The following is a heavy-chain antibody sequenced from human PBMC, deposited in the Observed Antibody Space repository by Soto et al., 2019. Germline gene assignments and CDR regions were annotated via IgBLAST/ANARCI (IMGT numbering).Heavy chain of an antibody. J-gene: IGHJ4*02. CDR3: ATSQKGYNWNYFDH. Sequence: LALTCAVSGASISGSYYYWAWLRQSPGKGPEWIGSVFYTGFTSYNPSLESRVSVSVDTSKSQFSLKLSAVTAADTAVYYCATSQKGYNWNYFDHWGQGALVTVSS. V-gene: IGHV4-39*01. D-gene: IGHD1-20*01. CDR1: GASISGSYYY. CDR2: VFYTGFT.